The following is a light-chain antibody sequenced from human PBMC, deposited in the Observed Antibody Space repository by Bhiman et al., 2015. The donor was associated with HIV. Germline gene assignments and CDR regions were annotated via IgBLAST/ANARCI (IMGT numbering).Light chain of an antibody. CDR2: EDN. CDR3: QSQRV. J-gene: IGLJ3*02. CDR1: IGSIVSSS. Sequence: NFMLTQPHSVSESPGKTVTISCTRNIGSIVSSSVQWYQQRPGSSPTIVIYEDNQRPSGVPDRFSGSIDSSSNSASLTISGLKTEDEADYYCQSQRVFGGGTKLTVL. V-gene: IGLV6-57*01.